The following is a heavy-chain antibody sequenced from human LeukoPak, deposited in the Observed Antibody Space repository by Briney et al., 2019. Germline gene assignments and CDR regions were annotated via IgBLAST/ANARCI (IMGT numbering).Heavy chain of an antibody. CDR1: GFTFSDYA. J-gene: IGHJ4*01. Sequence: GGSLRLSCAASGFTFSDYAMTWVRQAPGKGLEWVSSIGGSGDATYYADVVKGRFSVSRDNSKNTLYLQMNSLRADDTALYHCAIDRGSYLEPTDFWGHGTLVTVSS. CDR3: AIDRGSYLEPTDF. V-gene: IGHV3-23*01. D-gene: IGHD1-26*01. CDR2: IGGSGDAT.